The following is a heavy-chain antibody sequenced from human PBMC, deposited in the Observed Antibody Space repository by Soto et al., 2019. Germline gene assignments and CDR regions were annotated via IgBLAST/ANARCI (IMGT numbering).Heavy chain of an antibody. CDR1: AGSISSGDSY. CDR3: VHHGGVPYYHDV. CDR2: IYYSWST. J-gene: IGHJ6*03. V-gene: IGHV4-30-4*01. D-gene: IGHD2-8*01. Sequence: PSETLSLTCTVSAGSISSGDSYWRWIRQPPRKGLEWIGYIYYSWSTYYNPSLKSRVTISVDTSKNLFSLRLTSVTAADPAIYYCVHHGGVPYYHDV.